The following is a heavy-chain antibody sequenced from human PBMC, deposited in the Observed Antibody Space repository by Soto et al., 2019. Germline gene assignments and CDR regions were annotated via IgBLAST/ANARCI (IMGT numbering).Heavy chain of an antibody. Sequence: SETLSLTCTVSGGSISSYYWSWIRQPPGKGLEWIGYIYYRGSTNYNPSLKSRVTISVDTSKNQFSLKLSSVTAADTAVYYCARDKYGLSDKWYYFDYWGQGTLVTVSS. D-gene: IGHD2-8*01. CDR1: GGSISSYY. CDR3: ARDKYGLSDKWYYFDY. J-gene: IGHJ4*02. CDR2: IYYRGST. V-gene: IGHV4-59*01.